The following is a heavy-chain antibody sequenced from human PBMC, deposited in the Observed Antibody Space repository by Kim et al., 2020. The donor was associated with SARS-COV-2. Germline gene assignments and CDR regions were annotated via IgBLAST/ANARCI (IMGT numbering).Heavy chain of an antibody. CDR3: AKSTSYSSSWYLTHYYGMDV. J-gene: IGHJ6*02. V-gene: IGHV1-2*06. Sequence: ASVKVSCKASGYTFTGYYMHWVRQAPGQGLEWMGRINPNSGGTNYAQKFQGRVTMTRDTSISTAYMELSRLRSDDTAVYYCAKSTSYSSSWYLTHYYGMDVWGQGTTVTVSS. CDR2: INPNSGGT. D-gene: IGHD6-13*01. CDR1: GYTFTGYY.